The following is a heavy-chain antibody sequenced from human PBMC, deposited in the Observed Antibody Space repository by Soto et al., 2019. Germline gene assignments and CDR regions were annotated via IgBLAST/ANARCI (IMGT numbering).Heavy chain of an antibody. Sequence: EMQLVESGGDLVKPGGSLRLSCAGAGFSFFSYTMTWVRQAPGKGLEWVSSISSDNKYIYYADSVKGRFTISRDNAKSSLFLQMSSLRADDTAVYYCTRSPRSITRTPTGGAQNDSWGQGALVTVSS. D-gene: IGHD1-7*01. CDR3: TRSPRSITRTPTGGAQNDS. CDR2: ISSDNKYI. V-gene: IGHV3-21*01. J-gene: IGHJ4*02. CDR1: GFSFFSYT.